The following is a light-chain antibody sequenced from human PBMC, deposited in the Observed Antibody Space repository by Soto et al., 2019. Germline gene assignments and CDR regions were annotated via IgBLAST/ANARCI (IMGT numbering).Light chain of an antibody. CDR2: GAS. CDR3: HQRSNWPPDT. J-gene: IGKJ5*01. CDR1: QSVHTF. Sequence: EVVLTQSPDTLSLSPGEGACLSCRASQSVHTFLAWYQQKPGQPPRLLIYGASTRAPGVPARFSGSGSGTDFTLAITSLEPEDFAVYYCHQRSNWPPDTFGQGTRLEIK. V-gene: IGKV3-11*01.